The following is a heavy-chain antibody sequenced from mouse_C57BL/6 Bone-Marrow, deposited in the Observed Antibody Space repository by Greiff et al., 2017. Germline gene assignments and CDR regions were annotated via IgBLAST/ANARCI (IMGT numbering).Heavy chain of an antibody. J-gene: IGHJ3*01. Sequence: QVQLKESGPELVKPGASVKLSCKASGYTFTSYDINWVKQRPGQGLEWIGRIYPRDGSTRYNEKFKGKATLTVDTSSSTAYLELRSLTSEYSAVFYCGMKLGREFADWGKGTLVTVSA. D-gene: IGHD4-1*01. CDR3: GMKLGREFAD. V-gene: IGHV1-85*01. CDR1: GYTFTSYD. CDR2: IYPRDGST.